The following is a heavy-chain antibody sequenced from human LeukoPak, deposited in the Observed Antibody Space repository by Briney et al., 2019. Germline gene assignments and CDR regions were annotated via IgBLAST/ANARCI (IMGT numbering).Heavy chain of an antibody. V-gene: IGHV4-34*01. J-gene: IGHJ5*02. CDR2: INHSGST. CDR1: GGSFSGYY. D-gene: IGHD5-18*01. CDR3: AKYSYGYPNWFDP. Sequence: SETLSLTCAVYGGSFSGYYWSWIRQPPGKGLEWIGEINHSGSTNYNPSLKSRVTISVDTSKNQFSLKLSSVTAADTAVYYCAKYSYGYPNWFDPWGQGTLVTVSS.